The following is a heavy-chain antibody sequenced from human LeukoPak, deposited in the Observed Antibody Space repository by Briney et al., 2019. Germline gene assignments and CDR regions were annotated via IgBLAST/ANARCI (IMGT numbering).Heavy chain of an antibody. CDR1: GFTFSSYS. Sequence: GGSLRLSCAASGFTFSSYSMNWVRQAPGKGLEWVSSISSSSSYIYYADSVKGRFTISRDDAKNSLYLQMNSLRAEDTAVYYCARDFSDTDWFDPWGQGTLVTVSS. CDR2: ISSSSSYI. D-gene: IGHD5-18*01. J-gene: IGHJ5*02. V-gene: IGHV3-21*01. CDR3: ARDFSDTDWFDP.